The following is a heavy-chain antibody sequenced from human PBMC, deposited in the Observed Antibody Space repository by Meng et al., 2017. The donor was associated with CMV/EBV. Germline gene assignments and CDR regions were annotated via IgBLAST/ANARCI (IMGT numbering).Heavy chain of an antibody. CDR1: GGSFSGYY. V-gene: IGHV4-34*01. CDR3: ARGKRGYYYGSGSPNSNWFDP. D-gene: IGHD3-10*01. J-gene: IGHJ5*02. Sequence: GSLRLSCAVYGGSFSGYYWSWIHQPPGKGLEWIGEINHSGSTNYNPSLKSRVTISVDTSKNQFSLKLSSVTAADTAVYYCARGKRGYYYGSGSPNSNWFDPWGQGTLVTVSS. CDR2: INHSGST.